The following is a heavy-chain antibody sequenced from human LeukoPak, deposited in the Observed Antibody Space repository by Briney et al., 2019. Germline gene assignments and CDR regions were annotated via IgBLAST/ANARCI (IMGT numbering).Heavy chain of an antibody. CDR1: GYTLTGYH. J-gene: IGHJ3*01. D-gene: IGHD3-22*01. Sequence: ASVKVSCKASGYTLTGYHMHWVRQAPGQGLEWMGWINTNNGGTNYAQKFQGRVTMTRDTSISTGYMELSRLTSDDTAVYYCTSNSDTSAYYAFDFWGQGTMVTVSS. CDR2: INTNNGGT. V-gene: IGHV1-2*02. CDR3: TSNSDTSAYYAFDF.